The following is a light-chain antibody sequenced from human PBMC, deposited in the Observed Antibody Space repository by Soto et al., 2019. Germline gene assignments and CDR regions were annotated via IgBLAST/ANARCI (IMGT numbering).Light chain of an antibody. Sequence: EIVVTQSPGTLSLSPGEGATLSCRASQSLDSRYLAWYQQKPGQAPRLLIDAASSRATGIPDRFSGSGSGTDFTLTISRLEPEDVAVYYCQQYYDSSPPGYTFGQGTKLEIK. CDR1: QSLDSRY. V-gene: IGKV3-20*01. CDR2: AAS. J-gene: IGKJ2*01. CDR3: QQYYDSSPPGYT.